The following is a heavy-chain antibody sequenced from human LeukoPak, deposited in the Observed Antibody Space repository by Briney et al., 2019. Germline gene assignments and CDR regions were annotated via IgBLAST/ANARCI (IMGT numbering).Heavy chain of an antibody. CDR3: AKSWPPYGSGSYNDY. CDR2: ISGSGGST. V-gene: IGHV3-23*01. Sequence: PGGSLRLSCAASGFTFSSYAMSWVRQAPGKGLEWVSAISGSGGSTYYADSVKGRFTISRDNSKNTLYLQMNSLRAEDTAVHYCAKSWPPYGSGSYNDYWGQGTLVTVSS. CDR1: GFTFSSYA. J-gene: IGHJ4*02. D-gene: IGHD3-10*01.